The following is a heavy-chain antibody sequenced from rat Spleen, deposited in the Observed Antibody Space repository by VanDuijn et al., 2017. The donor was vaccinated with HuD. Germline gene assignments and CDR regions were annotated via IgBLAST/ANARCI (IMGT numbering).Heavy chain of an antibody. CDR2: IWGNGNT. CDR1: GLSLPSNS. V-gene: IGHV2-47*01. CDR3: ARGGYGSYIYGFFDF. D-gene: IGHD1-2*01. J-gene: IGHJ1*01. Sequence: QVQLKESGPGLVQPSQTLSLTCTVSGLSLPSNSVSWIRQPPGKGLEWMGVIWGNGNTNFNSALKSRLSISRDTSKNQVFLKMNSLQTEDTAMYFCARGGYGSYIYGFFDFWGPGTMVTVSS.